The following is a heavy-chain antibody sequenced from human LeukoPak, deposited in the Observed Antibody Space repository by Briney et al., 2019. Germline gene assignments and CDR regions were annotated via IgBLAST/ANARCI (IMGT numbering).Heavy chain of an antibody. D-gene: IGHD2-2*01. V-gene: IGHV1-8*03. CDR1: GYTFTSYD. Sequence: ASVKVSCKASGYTFTSYDINWVRQATGRGLEWMGWMNPSSGNTGYAQKFQGRVTITRNTSISTAYMELSSLRSEDTAVYYCARVCSSTSCYAGRAFDIWGQGTMVTVSS. CDR3: ARVCSSTSCYAGRAFDI. J-gene: IGHJ3*02. CDR2: MNPSSGNT.